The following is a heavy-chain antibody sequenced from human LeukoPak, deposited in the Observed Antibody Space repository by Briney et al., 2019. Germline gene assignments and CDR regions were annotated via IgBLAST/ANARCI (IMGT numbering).Heavy chain of an antibody. CDR1: GYTFTSHY. J-gene: IGHJ5*02. D-gene: IGHD3-10*01. CDR3: ARDSALLWFGESTPNWFDP. V-gene: IGHV1-18*04. CDR2: ISAYNGNT. Sequence: ASVKVSCKASGYTFTSHYMHWVRQAPGQGLEWMGWISAYNGNTNYAQKLQGRVTMTTDTSTSTAYMELRSLRSEDTAVYYCARDSALLWFGESTPNWFDPWGQGTLVTVSS.